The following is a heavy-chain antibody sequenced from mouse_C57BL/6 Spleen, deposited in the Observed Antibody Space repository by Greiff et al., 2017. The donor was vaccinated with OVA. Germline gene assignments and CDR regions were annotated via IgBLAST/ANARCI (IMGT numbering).Heavy chain of an antibody. CDR3: ARDPLYYGLAGYFDY. CDR2: ISDGGSYT. D-gene: IGHD1-1*01. CDR1: GFTFSSYA. J-gene: IGHJ2*01. V-gene: IGHV5-4*01. Sequence: DVMLVESGGGLVKPGGSLKLSCAASGFTFSSYAMSWVRQTPEKRLEWVATISDGGSYTYYPDNVKGRFTISRDNAKNNLYLQMSHLKSEDTAMYYCARDPLYYGLAGYFDYWGQGTTLTVSS.